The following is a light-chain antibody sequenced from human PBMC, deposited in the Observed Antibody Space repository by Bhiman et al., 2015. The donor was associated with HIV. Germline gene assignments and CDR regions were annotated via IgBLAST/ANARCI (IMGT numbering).Light chain of an antibody. CDR1: NIGSKS. Sequence: SYELTQPPSVSVAPGKTARITCGGNNIGSKSVHWYQQKPGQAPVLVIYYDSDRPSGIPERFSGSNSGNTATLTISGLQAEDEADYYCSSLTSSLTYVFGTGTNVTVL. CDR3: SSLTSSLTYV. CDR2: YDS. J-gene: IGLJ1*01. V-gene: IGLV3-21*01.